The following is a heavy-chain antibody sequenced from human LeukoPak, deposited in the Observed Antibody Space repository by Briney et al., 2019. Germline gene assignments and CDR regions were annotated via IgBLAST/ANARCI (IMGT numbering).Heavy chain of an antibody. CDR2: INPSGGST. D-gene: IGHD6-13*01. CDR1: GYTFTGYY. CDR3: ARDGDDSSSGSHLFDY. Sequence: SVKVSCKASGYTFTGYYVHWVRQAPGQGLEWMGIINPSGGSTSYAQKFQGRVTMTRDTSTSTVYMELSSLRSEDTAVYYCARDGDDSSSGSHLFDYWGQGTLVTVSS. J-gene: IGHJ4*02. V-gene: IGHV1-46*01.